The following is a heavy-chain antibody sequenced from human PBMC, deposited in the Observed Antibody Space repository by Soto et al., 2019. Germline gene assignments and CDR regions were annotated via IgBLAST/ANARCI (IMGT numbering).Heavy chain of an antibody. J-gene: IGHJ6*02. CDR1: GDSVSSKSAA. Sequence: SQTLSLTCAISGDSVSSKSAAWNWIRQSPSRGLEWLGRTYYRSKWYSDYAVSVKSRITINPDTSKNQFSLQLNSVTPEETVVYFCPGSGGRPYSYQGMDVWVQGTTVPVSS. CDR2: TYYRSKWYS. D-gene: IGHD2-15*01. CDR3: PGSGGRPYSYQGMDV. V-gene: IGHV6-1*01.